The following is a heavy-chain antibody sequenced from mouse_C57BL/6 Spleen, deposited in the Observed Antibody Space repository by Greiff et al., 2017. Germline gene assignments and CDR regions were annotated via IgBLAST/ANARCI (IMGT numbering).Heavy chain of an antibody. J-gene: IGHJ1*03. CDR1: GFTFTDYY. D-gene: IGHD2-5*01. CDR2: IRNKANGYTT. CDR3: ARWGSNGAHWYFDV. V-gene: IGHV7-3*01. Sequence: EVKLVESGGGLVQPGGSLSLSCAASGFTFTDYYMSWVRQPPGKALEWLGFIRNKANGYTTEYSASVKGRFTISRDNSQSILYLQMNALRADDSAAYYCARWGSNGAHWYFDVWGTGTTVTVSS.